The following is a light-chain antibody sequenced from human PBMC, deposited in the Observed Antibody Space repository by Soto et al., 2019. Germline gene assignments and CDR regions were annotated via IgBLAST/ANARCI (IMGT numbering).Light chain of an antibody. CDR2: DVS. V-gene: IGKV1-5*01. CDR3: QQYYSYPPT. CDR1: QSITTW. Sequence: DIQMTQSPSTVSAYVGDSVTITCRASQSITTWLAWYQQRPGKAPKLLIYDVSSLQSGVPSRFSGSGSGTEFTLTISCLQSEDFATYYCQQYYSYPPTFGQGTKVDIK. J-gene: IGKJ1*01.